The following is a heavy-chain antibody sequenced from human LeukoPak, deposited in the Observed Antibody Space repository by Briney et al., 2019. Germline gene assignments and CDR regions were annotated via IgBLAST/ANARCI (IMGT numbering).Heavy chain of an antibody. V-gene: IGHV4-38-2*02. D-gene: IGHD3-3*01. J-gene: IGHJ4*02. CDR1: GYSISSGYY. Sequence: SETLSLTCTVSGYSISSGYYWGWIRQPPGKGREWIGSIYHSGSTYYNPSLKSRVTISVDTSKNQFSLKLSSVTAADTAVYYGAIWSGYFFDYWGQGTLVTVSS. CDR3: AIWSGYFFDY. CDR2: IYHSGST.